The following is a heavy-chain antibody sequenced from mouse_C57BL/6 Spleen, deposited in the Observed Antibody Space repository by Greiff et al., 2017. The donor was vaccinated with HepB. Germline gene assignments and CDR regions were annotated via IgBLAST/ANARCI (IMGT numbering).Heavy chain of an antibody. CDR1: GYSITSDY. CDR2: ISYSGST. D-gene: IGHD2-4*01. J-gene: IGHJ4*01. CDR3: ARSTMITARAMDY. Sequence: EVMLVESGPGLAKPSQPLSLTCSVTGYSITSDYWNWIRKFPGNKLEYMGYISYSGSTYYNPSLKSRISITRETSKDQYYLQLNSVTTEDTATYYCARSTMITARAMDYWGQGTSVTVSS. V-gene: IGHV3-8*01.